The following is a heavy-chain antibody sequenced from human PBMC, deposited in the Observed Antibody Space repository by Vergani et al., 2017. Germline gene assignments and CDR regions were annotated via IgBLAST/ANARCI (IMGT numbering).Heavy chain of an antibody. J-gene: IGHJ2*01. Sequence: EVRLLESGGGLVQPGGSLRLSCAASGFTFNIYAMSWVRQAPGKGLEWVSTITYNGGRTYYADSVTGRFTISRDNSKNTLFLQLKTLRAEDTGVYYCVKDIAASGNYWYFDLWGRGTLVTVSS. D-gene: IGHD6-13*01. V-gene: IGHV3-23*01. CDR2: ITYNGGRT. CDR1: GFTFNIYA. CDR3: VKDIAASGNYWYFDL.